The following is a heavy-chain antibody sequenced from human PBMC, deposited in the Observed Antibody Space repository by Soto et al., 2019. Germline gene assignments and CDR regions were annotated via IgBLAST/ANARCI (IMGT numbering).Heavy chain of an antibody. CDR3: ARHGVDYGDYASYYYYGMDV. Sequence: QVQLQESGPGLVKPSETLSLTCTVPGGSISSGPYYWGWIRQPPGKGLEWIGFIYYSGSAYYNPPPKSRVTISIDTSKNQFSLKLTSVTAADTAVFYCARHGVDYGDYASYYYYGMDVWGRGTTVTVSS. D-gene: IGHD4-17*01. V-gene: IGHV4-39*01. J-gene: IGHJ6*02. CDR1: GGSISSGPYY. CDR2: IYYSGSA.